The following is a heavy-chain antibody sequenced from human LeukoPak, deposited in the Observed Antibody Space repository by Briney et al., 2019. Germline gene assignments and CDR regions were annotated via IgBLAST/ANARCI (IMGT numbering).Heavy chain of an antibody. Sequence: GGSLRLSCAASGFTFSSYNMNWVRQAPGKGLEWVSSISSSSSYIYYADSVKGRFTISRDNAKNSLYLQMNSLRAEDTAVYYCARGGLRFEYDYWGQGTLVTVSS. J-gene: IGHJ4*02. CDR3: ARGGLRFEYDY. CDR2: ISSSSSYI. CDR1: GFTFSSYN. V-gene: IGHV3-21*01. D-gene: IGHD3-3*01.